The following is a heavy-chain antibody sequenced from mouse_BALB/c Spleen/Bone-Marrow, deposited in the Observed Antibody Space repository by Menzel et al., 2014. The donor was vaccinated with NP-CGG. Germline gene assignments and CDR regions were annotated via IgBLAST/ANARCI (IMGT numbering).Heavy chain of an antibody. CDR1: GYAFTNYL. V-gene: IGHV1-54*01. CDR2: INPGSGGT. CDR3: AREIITSFAY. Sequence: VQLQESGAELVRPGTLVKVSCKASGYAFTNYLIEWVKQRPGQGLEWIGVINPGSGGTNYNEKFKGKATLTADKSSSTAYMQLSSLTSDDSAVYFCAREIITSFAYWGQGTLVTVSA. J-gene: IGHJ3*01. D-gene: IGHD1-1*01.